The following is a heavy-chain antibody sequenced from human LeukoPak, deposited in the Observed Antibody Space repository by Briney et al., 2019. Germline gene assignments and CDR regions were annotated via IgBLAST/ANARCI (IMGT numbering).Heavy chain of an antibody. CDR2: INAGNGNT. J-gene: IGHJ4*02. CDR3: ATRPAAAGFDY. V-gene: IGHV1-3*01. CDR1: GYTFTSDA. D-gene: IGHD6-13*01. Sequence: ASVNVSCKASGYTFTSDAMHWVRQAAGQRLEWMGWINAGNGNTKYSQKFQGRVTITRDTSAGTAYMELSSLRSEDTAVYYCATRPAAAGFDYWGQGTLVTVSS.